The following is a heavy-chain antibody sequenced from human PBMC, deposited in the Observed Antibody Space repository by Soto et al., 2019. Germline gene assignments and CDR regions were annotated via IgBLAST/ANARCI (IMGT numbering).Heavy chain of an antibody. V-gene: IGHV1-3*01. D-gene: IGHD3-3*01. Sequence: ASVKVSCKASGYTFTSYAMHWVRQAPGQRLEWKGWISAGKGNTKYSQKFQGRVTITRDTSASTAYIELSSLRSEDTAVYYCAREYYDFWSGYYDYYYYGMDVWGQGTTVTVSS. J-gene: IGHJ6*02. CDR1: GYTFTSYA. CDR2: ISAGKGNT. CDR3: AREYYDFWSGYYDYYYYGMDV.